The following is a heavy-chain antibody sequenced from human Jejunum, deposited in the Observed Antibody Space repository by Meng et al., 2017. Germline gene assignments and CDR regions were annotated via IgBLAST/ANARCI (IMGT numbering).Heavy chain of an antibody. J-gene: IGHJ4*02. CDR2: INRSGST. CDR3: ARGLSIDFRLAKYDY. D-gene: IGHD3-3*01. V-gene: IGHV4-34*02. CDR1: GWSFCTYY. Sequence: VQLQQGGAGLLMPSATLSFTCAVNGWSFCTYYWTWFRQSPEKGLEWIGEINRSGSTSSTPSLTSRVAISMDTSKNQFFLRLDSVTAADTAVYYCARGLSIDFRLAKYDYWGQGTLVTVSS.